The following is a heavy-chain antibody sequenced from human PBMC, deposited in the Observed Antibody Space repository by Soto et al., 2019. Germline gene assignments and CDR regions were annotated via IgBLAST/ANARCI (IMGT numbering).Heavy chain of an antibody. Sequence: GGSLRLSCEACGFPFGNYHMSWVRQAPGKGLGWVAGISAGGDGTTYADSVKGRFTISRDNSRNTLYLQMNSLRVDDTALYYCAKEPRLKRAYWGQGTLVTVSS. CDR3: AKEPRLKRAY. V-gene: IGHV3-23*01. D-gene: IGHD2-8*01. J-gene: IGHJ4*01. CDR1: GFPFGNYH. CDR2: ISAGGDGT.